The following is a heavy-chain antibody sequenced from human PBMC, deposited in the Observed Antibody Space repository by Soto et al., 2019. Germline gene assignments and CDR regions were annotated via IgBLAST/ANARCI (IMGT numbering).Heavy chain of an antibody. V-gene: IGHV1-69*01. CDR3: ARSEFYGSGSDPIDY. D-gene: IGHD3-10*01. Sequence: QVQLVQSGAEVKKPGSSVKVSCKASGGTFSSYAISWVRQAPGQGLEWMGGIIPIFGTANYAQKFQGRVTITADESTSRAYMELSSLRSEDTAVYYCARSEFYGSGSDPIDYWGQGTLVTVSS. J-gene: IGHJ4*02. CDR1: GGTFSSYA. CDR2: IIPIFGTA.